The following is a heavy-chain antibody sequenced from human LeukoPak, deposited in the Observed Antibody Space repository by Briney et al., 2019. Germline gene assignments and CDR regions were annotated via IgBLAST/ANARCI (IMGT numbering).Heavy chain of an antibody. V-gene: IGHV3-64*01. CDR2: ISGSGGIT. J-gene: IGHJ4*02. D-gene: IGHD4-17*01. Sequence: GGSLRLSCAASGFTFSSYAMSWVRQAPGKGLEWVSAISGSGGITYYANSVKGRFTISRDNSKNTLYLQMGSLRAEDMAVYYCARGLLSGDYYFDYWGQGTLVTVSS. CDR1: GFTFSSYA. CDR3: ARGLLSGDYYFDY.